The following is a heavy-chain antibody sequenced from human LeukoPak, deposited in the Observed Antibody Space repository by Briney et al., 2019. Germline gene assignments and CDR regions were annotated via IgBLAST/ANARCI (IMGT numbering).Heavy chain of an antibody. Sequence: GGSLRLSCAASGFTFSSYAMSWVRQAPGKGLEWVSAISGSGGSTYYADSVKGRFTISRDNSKNTLYLQMNSLRAEDTAVYYCARGESWGSGSYSGNWFDPWGQGTLVTVSS. CDR1: GFTFSSYA. CDR3: ARGESWGSGSYSGNWFDP. CDR2: ISGSGGST. V-gene: IGHV3-23*01. J-gene: IGHJ5*02. D-gene: IGHD3-10*01.